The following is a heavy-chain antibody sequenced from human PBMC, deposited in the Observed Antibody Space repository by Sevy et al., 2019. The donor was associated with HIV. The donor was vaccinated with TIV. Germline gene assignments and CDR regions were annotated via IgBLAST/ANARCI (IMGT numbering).Heavy chain of an antibody. J-gene: IGHJ4*02. V-gene: IGHV4-59*08. CDR1: GGSITSLY. CDR3: AGENAWGRGYS. CDR2: IYYNGHI. D-gene: IGHD1-26*01. Sequence: SETLSLTCTVSGGSITSLYWXWXRQPPGKGLEWIANIYYNGHINYNPSLKSRVTLSLDTSKNQFSLRLSSVTAADTAMYYCAGENAWGRGYSWGQGTLVTVSS.